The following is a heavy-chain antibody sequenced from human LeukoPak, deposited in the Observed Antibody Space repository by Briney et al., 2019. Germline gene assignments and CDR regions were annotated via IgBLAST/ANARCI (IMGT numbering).Heavy chain of an antibody. CDR1: EFTLSNNP. J-gene: IGHJ4*02. D-gene: IGHD3-22*01. V-gene: IGHV3-30-3*01. Sequence: QPGGSLRLSCVASEFTLSNNPMHWVRQTPGKGLEWVALISNDGSNKQYSDSVKVRFTISRDISKNTLYLEMNSLRAEDTAVYYCARESGSSGFAGYFDYWGQGTLVTVSS. CDR3: ARESGSSGFAGYFDY. CDR2: ISNDGSNK.